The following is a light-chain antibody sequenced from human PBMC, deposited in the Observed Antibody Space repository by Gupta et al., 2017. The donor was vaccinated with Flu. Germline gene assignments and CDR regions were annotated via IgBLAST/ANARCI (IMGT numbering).Light chain of an antibody. CDR3: QQYGSSPRFT. V-gene: IGKV3-20*01. J-gene: IGKJ3*01. CDR2: GAS. CDR1: QSVSSSY. Sequence: VLTQSPGTLSLSPGERATLSCRASQSVSSSYLAWYQQKPGQAPRLLIYGASSRATGIPDRFSGSGSGTDFTLTISRLEPEDFAVYYCQQYGSSPRFTFGPGTKVDIK.